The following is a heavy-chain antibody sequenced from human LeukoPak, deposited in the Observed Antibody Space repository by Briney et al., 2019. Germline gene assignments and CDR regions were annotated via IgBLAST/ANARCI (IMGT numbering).Heavy chain of an antibody. CDR2: MNPNSGNT. CDR3: ARDHDKTDNYYYYGMDV. D-gene: IGHD1-1*01. J-gene: IGHJ6*02. V-gene: IGHV1-8*01. Sequence: ASVKVSCKASGYTFTSYDINWVRQATGQGLEWMGWMNPNSGNTGYAQKFRGRVTMTRNTSISTAYMEPSSLRSEDTAVYYCARDHDKTDNYYYYGMDVWGQGTTVTVSS. CDR1: GYTFTSYD.